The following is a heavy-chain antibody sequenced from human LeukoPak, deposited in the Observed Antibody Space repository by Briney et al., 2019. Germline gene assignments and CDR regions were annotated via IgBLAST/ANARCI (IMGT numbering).Heavy chain of an antibody. D-gene: IGHD6-13*01. CDR1: GGSFSGYY. CDR3: ARGRGIAAAGTSLDS. CDR2: INHSGST. V-gene: IGHV4-34*01. J-gene: IGHJ4*02. Sequence: ETLSLTCAVYGGSFSGYYWSWIRQPPGKGLEWIGEINHSGSTNYNPSLKSGVTISVDTSKNQFSLTLSSVTAADTAVYYCARGRGIAAAGTSLDSWGQGTLVTVSS.